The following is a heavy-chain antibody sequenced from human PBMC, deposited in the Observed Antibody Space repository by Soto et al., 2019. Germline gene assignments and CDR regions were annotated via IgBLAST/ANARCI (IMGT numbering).Heavy chain of an antibody. J-gene: IGHJ4*02. CDR3: AKEAGASGWYGGVDY. CDR1: GFTFDVYV. Sequence: GGSLRLSCVASGFTFDVYVMHWVRQVPGKGLEWVSLISWDGSNTNYVDSVKGRFTISRDNSRNSLYLQMDSLRTEDSALYYCAKEAGASGWYGGVDYWGQGTLVTVSS. V-gene: IGHV3-43D*04. D-gene: IGHD6-19*01. CDR2: ISWDGSNT.